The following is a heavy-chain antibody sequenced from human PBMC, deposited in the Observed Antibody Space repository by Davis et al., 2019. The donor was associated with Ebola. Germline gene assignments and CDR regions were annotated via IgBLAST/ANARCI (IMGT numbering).Heavy chain of an antibody. CDR3: AREMRGTADSH. V-gene: IGHV3-23*01. Sequence: PGGSLRLSCTASGITFSTYAMSWVRQAPRKGLEWVAAISDSGGTTYYADSVKGRFTISRDNAKNSLYLQMNSLRVEDTAMYYCAREMRGTADSHWGQGTLVTVSS. CDR1: GITFSTYA. J-gene: IGHJ4*02. CDR2: ISDSGGTT. D-gene: IGHD1/OR15-1a*01.